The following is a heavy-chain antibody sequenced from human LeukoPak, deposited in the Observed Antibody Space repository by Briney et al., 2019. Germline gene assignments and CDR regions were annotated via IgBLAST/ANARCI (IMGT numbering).Heavy chain of an antibody. Sequence: PGGSLRLSCAASGFTFSDYYMSWIRQAPRKGLEWVSYISSSSSYIYYADSVKGRFTISRDNAKNSLYLQMNSLRAEDTALYHCARDRIVVVQYYYYGMDVWGQGTTVTVSS. D-gene: IGHD3-22*01. J-gene: IGHJ6*02. CDR3: ARDRIVVVQYYYYGMDV. CDR2: ISSSSSYI. CDR1: GFTFSDYY. V-gene: IGHV3-11*05.